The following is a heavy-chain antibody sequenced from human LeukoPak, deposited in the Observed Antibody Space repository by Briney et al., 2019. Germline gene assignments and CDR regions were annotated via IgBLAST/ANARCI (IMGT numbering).Heavy chain of an antibody. Sequence: GASVKVSCKTSGYTFTSYYLNWVRQAPGQVLEWMGRINPNSGGTDSGQNFQGRVTMTRDTSISTAYMELSSLTFDDTAVYYCARVDAASLAVHYWGQGTLVTVSS. V-gene: IGHV1-2*02. CDR3: ARVDAASLAVHY. CDR2: INPNSGGT. D-gene: IGHD6-13*01. CDR1: GYTFTSYY. J-gene: IGHJ4*02.